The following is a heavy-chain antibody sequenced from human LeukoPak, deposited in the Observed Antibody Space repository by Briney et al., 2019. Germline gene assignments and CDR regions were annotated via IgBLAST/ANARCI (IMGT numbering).Heavy chain of an antibody. CDR3: ARYTYGGYWFDY. J-gene: IGHJ4*02. V-gene: IGHV4-61*05. CDR2: VYYSGST. Sequence: PSETLSLTCTVSGGSIDSSSYYWGWIRQPPGKGLEWIGYVYYSGSTNYNPPLRSRVTISVDTSKNQFSLKLNSVTAADTAVYYCARYTYGGYWFDYWGQGTLVTVSS. D-gene: IGHD1-26*01. CDR1: GGSIDSSSYY.